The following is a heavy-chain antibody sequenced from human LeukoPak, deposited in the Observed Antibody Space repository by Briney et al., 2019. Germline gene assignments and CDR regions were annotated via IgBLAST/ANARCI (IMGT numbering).Heavy chain of an antibody. D-gene: IGHD3-22*01. V-gene: IGHV4-31*03. CDR1: GGSISSGGYY. Sequence: PSQTLSLTCTVSGGSISSGGYYWSWIRQHPGKGLEWIGYIYYSGSTYYNPSLKSRVTISVDTSKNQFSPKLSSVTAADTAVYYCARTEYYYDSSGYYGPHAFDIWGQGTMVTVSS. CDR3: ARTEYYYDSSGYYGPHAFDI. CDR2: IYYSGST. J-gene: IGHJ3*02.